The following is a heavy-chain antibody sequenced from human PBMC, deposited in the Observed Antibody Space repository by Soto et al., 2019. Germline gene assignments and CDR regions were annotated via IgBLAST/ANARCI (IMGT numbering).Heavy chain of an antibody. Sequence: QVQLAESGGGVVQPGRSLRLSCATSGFVSNDYDMHWVRQAPGKGLAWLASVSYDGNKKYYAESVKGRFTISRDNSKNTLSLQLNSLGAEDTAVYYCSRGIKGGLDAWGPGTLVTVSS. J-gene: IGHJ5*02. CDR3: SRGIKGGLDA. CDR2: VSYDGNKK. CDR1: GFVSNDYD. D-gene: IGHD2-21*01. V-gene: IGHV3-30*03.